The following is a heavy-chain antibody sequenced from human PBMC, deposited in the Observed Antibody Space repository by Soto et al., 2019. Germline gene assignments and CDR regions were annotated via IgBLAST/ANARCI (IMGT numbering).Heavy chain of an antibody. J-gene: IGHJ4*02. V-gene: IGHV4-34*01. CDR2: INHTGST. D-gene: IGHD3-9*01. CDR1: GGSCSGYY. Sequence: PSVTLSLTCAVYGGSCSGYYWSWIRQPPGKGLEWMGEINHTGSTNYNSSLRSRVTISVDTSKSQFSLKSIPVSAADTAVFYCARVGGLLRYFCWSSKKGSQLDYRGQGTLVT. CDR3: ARVGGLLRYFCWSSKKGSQLDY.